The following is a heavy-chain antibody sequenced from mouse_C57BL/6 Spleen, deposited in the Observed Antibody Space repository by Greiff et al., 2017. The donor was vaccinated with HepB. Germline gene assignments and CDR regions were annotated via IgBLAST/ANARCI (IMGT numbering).Heavy chain of an antibody. CDR3: TRTTVEGYFDY. CDR1: GFTFSDAW. J-gene: IGHJ2*01. D-gene: IGHD1-1*01. Sequence: EVKLEESGGGLVQPGGSMKLSCAASGFTFSDAWMDWVRQSPEKGLEWVAEIRNKANNHATYYAESVKGRFTISRDDSKSSVYLQMNSLRAEDTGIYYGTRTTVEGYFDYWGQGTTLTVSS. CDR2: IRNKANNHAT. V-gene: IGHV6-6*01.